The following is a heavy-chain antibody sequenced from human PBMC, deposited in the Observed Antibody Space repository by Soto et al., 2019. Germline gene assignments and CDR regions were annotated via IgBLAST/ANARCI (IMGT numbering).Heavy chain of an antibody. D-gene: IGHD3-9*01. J-gene: IGHJ4*02. CDR2: IYYSGST. CDR3: ARESGYDILTGYWYFDY. Sequence: SETLSLTCTVSGGSISSSSYYWGWIRQPPGKGLEWIGSIYYSGSTYYNPSLKSRVTISVDTSKNQFSLKLSSVTAADTAVYYCARESGYDILTGYWYFDYWGQGTLVTVSS. V-gene: IGHV4-39*02. CDR1: GGSISSSSYY.